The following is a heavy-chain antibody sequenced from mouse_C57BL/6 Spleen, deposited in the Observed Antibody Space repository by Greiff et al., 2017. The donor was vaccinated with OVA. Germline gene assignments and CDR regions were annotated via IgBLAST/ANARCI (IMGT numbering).Heavy chain of an antibody. CDR2: INYDGSST. CDR3: AREPLYDGYFFFDY. Sequence: EVMLVESEGGLVQPGSSMKLSCTASGFTFSDYYMAWVRQVPEKGLEWVANINYDGSSTYYLDSLKSRFIISRDNAKNILYLQMSSLKSEDTATYYCAREPLYDGYFFFDYWGQGTTLTVSS. J-gene: IGHJ2*01. V-gene: IGHV5-16*01. D-gene: IGHD2-3*01. CDR1: GFTFSDYY.